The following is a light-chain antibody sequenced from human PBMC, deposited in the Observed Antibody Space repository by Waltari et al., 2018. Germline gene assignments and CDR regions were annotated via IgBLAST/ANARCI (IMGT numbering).Light chain of an antibody. CDR1: SYNIGSSY. CDR3: AAWDDSLSGWV. Sequence: QPVLTQPPSASGTPGPRVNISCSGSSYNIGSSYVYWYQQLPGTAPKLPIYRNNQRPSGLPDRFSGSKSGTSASLAISVLRSEDEADYYCAAWDDSLSGWVFGGGTKLTVL. CDR2: RNN. V-gene: IGLV1-47*01. J-gene: IGLJ3*02.